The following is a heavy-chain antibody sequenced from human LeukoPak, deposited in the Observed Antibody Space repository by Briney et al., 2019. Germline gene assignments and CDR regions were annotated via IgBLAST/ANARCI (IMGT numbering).Heavy chain of an antibody. CDR1: GYSISSGSY. D-gene: IGHD3-10*01. V-gene: IGHV4-38-2*02. CDR2: GHHTGST. J-gene: IGHJ4*02. Sequence: PSETLSLTCAVSGYSISSGSYWGWIRQPPGKGLEWIGSGHHTGSTFYNPSLKSRVSISVDTSKNQFSLKLSSVTAADTAVYYCARESTSGLPAVGFDFWGQGTLVTVSS. CDR3: ARESTSGLPAVGFDF.